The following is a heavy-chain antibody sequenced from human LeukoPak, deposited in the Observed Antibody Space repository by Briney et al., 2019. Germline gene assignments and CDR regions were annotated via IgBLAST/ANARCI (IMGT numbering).Heavy chain of an antibody. Sequence: SETLSLTCAVYGGSFSGYYWSWIRQPPGKGLEWIGEINHSGSTHYNPSLKSRVTISVDTSKNQFSLKLSSVTAADTAVYYCASKRVGRTFDPWGQGTLVTVSS. D-gene: IGHD1-14*01. J-gene: IGHJ5*02. CDR2: INHSGST. V-gene: IGHV4-34*01. CDR3: ASKRVGRTFDP. CDR1: GGSFSGYY.